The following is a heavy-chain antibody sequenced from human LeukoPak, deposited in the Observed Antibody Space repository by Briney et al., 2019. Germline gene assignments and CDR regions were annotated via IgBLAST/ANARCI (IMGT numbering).Heavy chain of an antibody. Sequence: GEPLKISCKGSGYSFTSYWIGWVRQMPGKGLEWMGIIYPGDSDTRYSPSFQGQVTISADKSISTAYLQWSSLKASDTAMYYCARTYYYDISGYYYWYFDLWGRGTLVTVSS. V-gene: IGHV5-51*01. CDR3: ARTYYYDISGYYYWYFDL. CDR2: IYPGDSDT. CDR1: GYSFTSYW. J-gene: IGHJ2*01. D-gene: IGHD3-22*01.